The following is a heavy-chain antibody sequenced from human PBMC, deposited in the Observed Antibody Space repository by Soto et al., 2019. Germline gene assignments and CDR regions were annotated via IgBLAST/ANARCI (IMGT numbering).Heavy chain of an antibody. CDR3: ARDRGSGRY. D-gene: IGHD2-8*02. V-gene: IGHV3-7*05. CDR2: INQAGNKK. Sequence: GGSLRLSCGTSGLTFSNYWLSWVRQAPGKGLEWVANINQAGNKKYYVDSVKGRFTISRDNAKNSLYLQMNSLKAEDTAVYYYARDRGSGRYWGQGTLVTVSS. CDR1: GLTFSNYW. J-gene: IGHJ4*02.